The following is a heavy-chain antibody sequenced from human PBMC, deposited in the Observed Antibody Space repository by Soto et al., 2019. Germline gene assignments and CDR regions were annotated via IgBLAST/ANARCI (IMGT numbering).Heavy chain of an antibody. CDR2: IYYIGST. V-gene: IGHV4-31*03. D-gene: IGHD6-6*01. J-gene: IGHJ5*02. CDR1: GGSISSGGYY. CDR3: ARVHSSSSRWFDP. Sequence: PSETLSLTCTVSGGSISSGGYYWSWIRQHPGKGLEWIGYIYYIGSTYYNPSLKSRVTISVATSKNQFSLKLSSVTAADTAVYYCARVHSSSSRWFDPWGQGTLVTVSS.